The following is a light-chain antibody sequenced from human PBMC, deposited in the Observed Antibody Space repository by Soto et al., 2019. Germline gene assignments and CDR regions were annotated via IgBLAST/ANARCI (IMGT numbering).Light chain of an antibody. V-gene: IGLV2-14*01. J-gene: IGLJ1*01. CDR2: EVT. CDR1: SSDVGAYYF. Sequence: LTQPVSVSGSPGQSITISCTGSSSDVGAYYFVSWYQHRSGKAPKLILYEVTTRPSGISSRFSGSKSGNTASLTISGLQADDEAYYYCSSYTSTNTPYVFGTGTKVTVL. CDR3: SSYTSTNTPYV.